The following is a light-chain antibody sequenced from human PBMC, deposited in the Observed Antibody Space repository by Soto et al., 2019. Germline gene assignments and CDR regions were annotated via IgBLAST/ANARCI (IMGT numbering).Light chain of an antibody. V-gene: IGKV3-20*01. CDR2: GAS. J-gene: IGKJ4*01. CDR1: QSVTSSY. CDR3: QQYGSSRLT. Sequence: EIVWTQSPGTLSLSPGERVTLSCRASQSVTSSYLAWYQQKPGQAPRLLIYGASTRATGIPDRFSGSGSGTDFTLTISRLEPEDFAVYYWQQYGSSRLTFGGGTKVDIK.